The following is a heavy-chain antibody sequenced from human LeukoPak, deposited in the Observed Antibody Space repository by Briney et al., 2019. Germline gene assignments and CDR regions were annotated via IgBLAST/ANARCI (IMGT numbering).Heavy chain of an antibody. CDR2: IYHSGST. J-gene: IGHJ4*02. V-gene: IGHV4-38-2*02. Sequence: SETLSLTCTVSGYSISSGYYWGWIRQPPGKGLAWIGSIYHSGSTYYNPSLKSRVTISVDTSKNQFSPKLSSVTAADTAVYYCARDQGTIFGVASYYFDYWGQGTLVTVSS. D-gene: IGHD3-3*01. CDR1: GYSISSGYY. CDR3: ARDQGTIFGVASYYFDY.